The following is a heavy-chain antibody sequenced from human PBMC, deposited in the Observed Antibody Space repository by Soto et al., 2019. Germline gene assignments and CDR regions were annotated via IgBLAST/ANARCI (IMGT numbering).Heavy chain of an antibody. J-gene: IGHJ6*03. D-gene: IGHD3-10*01. Sequence: QVQLVQSGAEVKKPGASVKVSCKASGYTFTSYGISWVRQAPGQGLEWMGWISAYNGNTNYAQKLQGRVTMTTDTSTSTAYMELRSRTSDDTAVYYCARLGFGESNDYYYYYVDVWGKGTTVTVSS. CDR3: ARLGFGESNDYYYYYVDV. V-gene: IGHV1-18*01. CDR2: ISAYNGNT. CDR1: GYTFTSYG.